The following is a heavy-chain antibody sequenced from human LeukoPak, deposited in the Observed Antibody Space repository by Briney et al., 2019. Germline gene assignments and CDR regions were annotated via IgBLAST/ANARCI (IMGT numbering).Heavy chain of an antibody. CDR1: GFTFSSYA. CDR2: ISGSGGST. Sequence: GSLRLSCAASGFTFSSYAMSWVRQAPGKGLEWVSAISGSGGSTYYADSVKGRFTISRDNSKNTLYLQMNSLRAEDTAVYYCAKDSVAVPAARGFGSRRVFDYWGQGTLVTVSS. D-gene: IGHD2-2*01. CDR3: AKDSVAVPAARGFGSRRVFDY. V-gene: IGHV3-23*01. J-gene: IGHJ4*02.